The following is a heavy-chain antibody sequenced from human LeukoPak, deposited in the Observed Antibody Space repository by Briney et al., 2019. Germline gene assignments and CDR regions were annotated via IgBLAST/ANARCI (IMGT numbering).Heavy chain of an antibody. CDR3: ATGSGYYYDH. CDR1: GFTFSNYY. CDR2: VHHDGSER. Sequence: GGSLRLSCAASGFTFSNYYMHWVRQAPGKGLEWVAVVHHDGSERYYADSVKGRFTISRDNSKNTLYVQMDSLRVEDTTVYYCATGSGYYYDHWGQGTLVTVSS. J-gene: IGHJ4*02. V-gene: IGHV3-30*02. D-gene: IGHD3-22*01.